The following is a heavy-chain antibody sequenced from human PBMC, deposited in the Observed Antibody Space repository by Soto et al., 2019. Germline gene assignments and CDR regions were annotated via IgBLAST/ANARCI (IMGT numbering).Heavy chain of an antibody. CDR1: RFIFSGYA. J-gene: IGHJ4*02. V-gene: IGHV3-30-3*01. CDR2: ISYDGNTK. Sequence: ESGGGVVQPGRSLRLSCAASRFIFSGYAMHWVRQAPGKGLEWVAVISYDGNTKYYADSVKGRFTVSRDNSKNTLYVQMNNLSAEDTAMYYCAKETSAYEIDYWGQGTLVNVSS. CDR3: AKETSAYEIDY. D-gene: IGHD5-12*01.